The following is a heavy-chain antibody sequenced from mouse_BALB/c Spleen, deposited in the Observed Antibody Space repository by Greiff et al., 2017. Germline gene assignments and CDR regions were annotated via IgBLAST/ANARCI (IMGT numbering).Heavy chain of an antibody. D-gene: IGHD1-2*01. V-gene: IGHV1-87*01. CDR3: ASLRLREYFDV. CDR1: GYTFTSYW. CDR2: IYPGDGDT. J-gene: IGHJ1*01. Sequence: VQLQQSGAELARPGASVKLSCKASGYTFTSYWMQWVKQRPGQGLEWIGAIYPGDGDTRYTQKFKGKATLTADKSSSTAYMQLSSLASEDSAVYYCASLRLREYFDVWGAGTTVTVSS.